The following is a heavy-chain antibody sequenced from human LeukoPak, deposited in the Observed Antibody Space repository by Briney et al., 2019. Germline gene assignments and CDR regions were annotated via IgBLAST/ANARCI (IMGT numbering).Heavy chain of an antibody. V-gene: IGHV3-48*02. CDR2: ITGSGTTI. D-gene: IGHD3-3*01. CDR1: WFIFSDYS. J-gene: IGHJ4*02. CDR3: TRDFDFSSAI. Sequence: GGSLRLSCAASWFIFSDYSMNWGRQAPGQGVEWLSYITGSGTTIYYADSVRGRFTISRGNAKNSLYLQMNSLRDEDTAVYYCTRDFDFSSAIWGQGTLVTVSS.